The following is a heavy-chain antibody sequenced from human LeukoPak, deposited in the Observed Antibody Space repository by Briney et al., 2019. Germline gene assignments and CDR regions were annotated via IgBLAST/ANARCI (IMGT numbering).Heavy chain of an antibody. V-gene: IGHV3-21*06. D-gene: IGHD6-6*01. CDR3: ARVVLDHF. Sequence: GGSLRLSCAASGFDFSKYTMSWVRQAPGKGLEWVSSISMRGRFTISRDNAKSSVYLQMHNLRVVDTATYFCARVVLDHFWGRGTLVTVSS. CDR2: IS. J-gene: IGHJ4*02. CDR1: GFDFSKYT.